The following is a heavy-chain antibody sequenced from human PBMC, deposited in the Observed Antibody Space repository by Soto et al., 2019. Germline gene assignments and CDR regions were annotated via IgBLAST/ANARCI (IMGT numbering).Heavy chain of an antibody. CDR1: GGSISSGGYY. D-gene: IGHD3-16*01. CDR2: IYYSGST. J-gene: IGHJ6*02. V-gene: IGHV4-31*03. CDR3: ARDRGARGPFPYYYGMDV. Sequence: SETLSLTCTVSGGSISSGGYYWSWIRQHPGKGLEWIGYIYYSGSTYYNPSLKSRVTISVDTSKNQFSLKLSSVTAADTAVYYCARDRGARGPFPYYYGMDVWGQGTTVTVSS.